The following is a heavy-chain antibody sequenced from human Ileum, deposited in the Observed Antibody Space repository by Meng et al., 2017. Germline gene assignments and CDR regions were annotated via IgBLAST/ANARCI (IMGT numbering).Heavy chain of an antibody. Sequence: QVQLQESGPGLVKPSQTLSLTCSVSGGSFSSDNYYWTWIRQTPGKGLEWIGLIYYNGSPFYNPSLRSRVTISVDTSKDQFSLKLTSVTAADTAVYYCARERRHYYGSGSFDYWGQGILVTVSS. D-gene: IGHD3-10*01. V-gene: IGHV4-30-4*01. CDR1: GGSFSSDNYY. J-gene: IGHJ4*02. CDR2: IYYNGSP. CDR3: ARERRHYYGSGSFDY.